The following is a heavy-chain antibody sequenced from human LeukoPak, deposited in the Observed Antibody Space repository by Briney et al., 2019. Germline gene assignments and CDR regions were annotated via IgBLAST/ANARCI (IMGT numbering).Heavy chain of an antibody. Sequence: SVKVSCKASGGTFSSYAISWVRQAPGQGLEWMGGIIPIFGTANYAQKFQGRVTITADESTSTAYMELSSLRSEDTAVYYCARGFVVVPAATYYFYYGMDVWGQGTTVTVSS. J-gene: IGHJ6*02. D-gene: IGHD2-2*01. V-gene: IGHV1-69*13. CDR1: GGTFSSYA. CDR2: IIPIFGTA. CDR3: ARGFVVVPAATYYFYYGMDV.